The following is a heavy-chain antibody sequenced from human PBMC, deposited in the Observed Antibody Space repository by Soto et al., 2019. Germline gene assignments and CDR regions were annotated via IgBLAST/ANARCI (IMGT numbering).Heavy chain of an antibody. CDR2: IWYDGSNK. CDR3: ARDIGDGCLDY. D-gene: IGHD2-21*02. Sequence: GGSLRLSCAASGFTFSSYGMHWVRQAPGKGLEWVAVIWYDGSNKYYADSVKGRFTISRDNSKNTLYLQMNSLRAEDTAVYYCARDIGDGCLDYWGQGTLVTVSS. V-gene: IGHV3-33*01. J-gene: IGHJ4*02. CDR1: GFTFSSYG.